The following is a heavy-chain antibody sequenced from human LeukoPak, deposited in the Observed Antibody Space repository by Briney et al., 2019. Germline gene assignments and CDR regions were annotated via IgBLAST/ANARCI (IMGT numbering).Heavy chain of an antibody. J-gene: IGHJ4*02. CDR2: ISSSSSSYI. D-gene: IGHD6-13*01. V-gene: IGHV3-21*01. CDR1: GFTFSSYS. CDR3: ARDSRRGLAAAGIDY. Sequence: PGGSLRLSCAASGFTFSSYSMNWVRQAPGKGLEWVSSISSSSSSYIYYADSVKGRFTISRDNAKNSLYLQMNSLRAEDTAVYYCARDSRRGLAAAGIDYWGQGTLVTVSS.